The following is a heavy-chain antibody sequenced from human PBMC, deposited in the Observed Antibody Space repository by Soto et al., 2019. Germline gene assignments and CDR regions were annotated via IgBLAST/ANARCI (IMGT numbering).Heavy chain of an antibody. V-gene: IGHV3-33*01. CDR2: IWYDGSNK. CDR3: ARDTSLNTNYYDIWTGFLGAREYGMDV. D-gene: IGHD3-9*01. Sequence: PGGSLRLSCAASGFTFSSYGMHWVRQAPGKGLEWVAVIWYDGSNKYYADSVKGRFTISRDNSKNTLYLQMNSLRAEDTAVYYCARDTSLNTNYYDIWTGFLGAREYGMDVWGQGTTVTVSS. J-gene: IGHJ6*02. CDR1: GFTFSSYG.